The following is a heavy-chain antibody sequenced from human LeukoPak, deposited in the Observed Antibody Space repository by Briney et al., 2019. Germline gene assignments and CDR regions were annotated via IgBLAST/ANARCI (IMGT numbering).Heavy chain of an antibody. J-gene: IGHJ4*02. V-gene: IGHV4-30-4*08. CDR2: IYYSGST. CDR3: ARERNYGDPFDY. Sequence: SETLSLTCTVSGGSISSGDYYWSWIRQPPGKGLEWIGYIYYSGSTYYNPSLKSRVTISVDTSKNQFSLKLSSVTAADTAVYYCARERNYGDPFDYWGQGTLVTVSS. CDR1: GGSISSGDYY. D-gene: IGHD4-17*01.